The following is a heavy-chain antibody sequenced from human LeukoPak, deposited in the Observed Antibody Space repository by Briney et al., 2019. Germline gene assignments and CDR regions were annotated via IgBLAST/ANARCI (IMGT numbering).Heavy chain of an antibody. CDR1: GFTVSSNY. V-gene: IGHV3-53*01. D-gene: IGHD3-16*01. CDR2: IYSGGST. J-gene: IGHJ1*01. CDR3: ARGPRLPQYFQY. Sequence: GGSLRLSCAASGFTVSSNYMSWVRQAPGKGLEWVSVIYSGGSTYHADSVKGRFTISRDNAKNSLYLQMNSLRAEDTAVYYCARGPRLPQYFQYWGQGTLVTVSS.